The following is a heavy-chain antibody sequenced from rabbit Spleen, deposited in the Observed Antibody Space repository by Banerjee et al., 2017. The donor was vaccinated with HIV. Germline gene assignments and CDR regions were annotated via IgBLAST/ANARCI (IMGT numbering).Heavy chain of an antibody. CDR3: ARGAGIGSYGYNL. J-gene: IGHJ4*01. CDR1: GFSFNSGYD. CDR2: IYAGSNGNT. V-gene: IGHV1S40*01. D-gene: IGHD6-1*01. Sequence: QSLEESGGGLVKPGGTLTLTCKASGFSFNSGYDMCWVRQAPGKGLEWIACIYAGSNGNTYSATWAKGRFTISKPSSTTVTLQMTSLTAADTATYFCARGAGIGSYGYNLWGQGTLVTVS.